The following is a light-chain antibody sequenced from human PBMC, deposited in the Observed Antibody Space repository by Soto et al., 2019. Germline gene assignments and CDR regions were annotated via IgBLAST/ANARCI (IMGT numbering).Light chain of an antibody. CDR3: QQYNVYPLT. Sequence: DIPMTQSPSTLSASVGDRVTITCRASQSIGVWLAWYQQRPGKAPNLLIYKASSLESGVPSRFSGSGSGTEFTLTISSLQSDDFATYYCQQYNVYPLTFGGGTKVEIK. V-gene: IGKV1-5*03. CDR2: KAS. CDR1: QSIGVW. J-gene: IGKJ4*01.